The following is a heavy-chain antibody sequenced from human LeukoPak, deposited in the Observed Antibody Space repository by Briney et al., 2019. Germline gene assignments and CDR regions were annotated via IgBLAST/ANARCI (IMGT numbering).Heavy chain of an antibody. V-gene: IGHV4-30-2*01. Sequence: SETLSLTCAVSGGSISSGGYSWSWIRQPPGKGLEWIGYIYHSGSTYYNPSLKSRVTISVDRSKNQFSLQLNSVTPEDTAVYYCARELAGDRVYYYYGMDVWGQGTTVTVSS. J-gene: IGHJ6*02. CDR3: ARELAGDRVYYYYGMDV. CDR2: IYHSGST. CDR1: GGSISSGGYS. D-gene: IGHD6-19*01.